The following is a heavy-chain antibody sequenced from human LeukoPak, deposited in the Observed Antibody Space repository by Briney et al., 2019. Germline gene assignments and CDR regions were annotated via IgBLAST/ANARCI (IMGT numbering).Heavy chain of an antibody. CDR1: GYTFTGYY. CDR3: ARTYGYNYGTSQPYYFDY. CDR2: INPNSGGT. D-gene: IGHD5-18*01. J-gene: IGHJ4*02. Sequence: EASVKVSCKASGYTFTGYYMHWVRQAPGQGLEWMGRINPNSGGTNYAQKFQGRVTMTRDTSISTAYMELSSLRSEDTAVYYCARTYGYNYGTSQPYYFDYWGQGTLVTVSS. V-gene: IGHV1-2*06.